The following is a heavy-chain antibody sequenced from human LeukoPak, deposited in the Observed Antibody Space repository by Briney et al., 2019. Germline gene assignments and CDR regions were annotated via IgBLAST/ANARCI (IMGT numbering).Heavy chain of an antibody. CDR2: TYYRSKWYN. Sequence: SQTLSLTCAISGDSVSSNSAAWSWIRQSPSRGLEWLGRTYYRSKWYNDYAVSVKSRITINPDTSKNQFSLQLNSVTPEDTAVYYCARENRAEYSSGWYAAGFDYWGQGTLVTVSS. CDR1: GDSVSSNSAA. V-gene: IGHV6-1*01. J-gene: IGHJ4*02. CDR3: ARENRAEYSSGWYAAGFDY. D-gene: IGHD6-19*01.